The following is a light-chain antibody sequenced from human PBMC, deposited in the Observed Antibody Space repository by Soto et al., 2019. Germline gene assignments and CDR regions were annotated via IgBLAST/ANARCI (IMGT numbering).Light chain of an antibody. CDR1: QNIATY. CDR2: TAS. V-gene: IGKV1-39*01. Sequence: DIQMTQSPSSLSASVGDRVTITCRASQNIATYLNWYQQTPGKAPKLLIYTASTLQSGVPSRFSGSGSGTDFTLTISSLQPEDVAPSYCQQSYNTPLTFGGGTKVEI. CDR3: QQSYNTPLT. J-gene: IGKJ4*01.